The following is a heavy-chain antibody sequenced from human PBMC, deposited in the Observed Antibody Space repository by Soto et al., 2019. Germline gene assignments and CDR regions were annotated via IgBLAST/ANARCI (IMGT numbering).Heavy chain of an antibody. CDR1: GGSFSGYY. V-gene: IGHV4-34*01. D-gene: IGHD2-15*01. CDR2: INHSGST. Sequence: QVQLQQWGAGLLKPSETLSLTCAVYGGSFSGYYWSWIRQPPGKGLEWIGEINHSGSTNYNPSLKRRVTISVDTSKNQFSLKLSSVTAADTAVYYCARVVVVVAATRYNWFDPWGQGTLVTVSS. J-gene: IGHJ5*02. CDR3: ARVVVVVAATRYNWFDP.